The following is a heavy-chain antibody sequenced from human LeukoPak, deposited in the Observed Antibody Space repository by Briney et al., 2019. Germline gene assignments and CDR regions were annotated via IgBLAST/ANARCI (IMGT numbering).Heavy chain of an antibody. V-gene: IGHV1-2*02. J-gene: IGHJ3*02. D-gene: IGHD3-3*01. Sequence: ASVKVSCKASGYTFTGYYMHWVRQAPGQGLEWMGWINPNSGGTNYAQKFQGRVTMTRDTSISTAYVELSRLRSEDTAVYYCARVGGVVINAFDIWGQGTMVTVSS. CDR3: ARVGGVVINAFDI. CDR1: GYTFTGYY. CDR2: INPNSGGT.